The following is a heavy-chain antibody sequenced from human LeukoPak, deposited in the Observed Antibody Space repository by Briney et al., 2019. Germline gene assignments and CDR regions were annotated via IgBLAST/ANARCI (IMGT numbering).Heavy chain of an antibody. CDR1: GYTFTGYY. CDR2: INPNSGGT. D-gene: IGHD6-19*01. V-gene: IGHV1-2*02. J-gene: IGHJ5*02. CDR3: ARDHSGFSFWFDP. Sequence: ASVKVSCKASGYTFTGYYMHWVRQAPGQGLEWMGWINPNSGGTNYAQKFQGRVTMTRDTSISTAYMELSRLRSDDTAVYYCARDHSGFSFWFDPWGQGTLVTVSS.